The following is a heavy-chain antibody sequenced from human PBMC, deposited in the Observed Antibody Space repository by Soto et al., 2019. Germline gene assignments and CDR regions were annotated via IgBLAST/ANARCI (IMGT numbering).Heavy chain of an antibody. CDR3: ARHLFDSWKGNPYYYYMDV. Sequence: QVQLQESGPGLVKPSETLSLTCSVPGGSIRSHNWSWIRQPPGKGLEWIGCMYYSAMTEYNPSLKSRVTISADTSNNKVSLRLTSVTAADTAVYYCARHLFDSWKGNPYYYYMDVWGKGTAVTVSS. J-gene: IGHJ6*03. V-gene: IGHV4-59*08. D-gene: IGHD3-3*01. CDR2: MYYSAMT. CDR1: GGSIRSHN.